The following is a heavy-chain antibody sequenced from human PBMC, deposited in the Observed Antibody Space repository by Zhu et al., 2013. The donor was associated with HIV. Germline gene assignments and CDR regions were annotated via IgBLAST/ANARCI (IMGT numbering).Heavy chain of an antibody. CDR2: INPNSGGT. CDR3: ARDLGYNWNEWWFDP. Sequence: QVQLVQSGAEVKKPGASVKVSCKASGYTFTGYYMHWVRQAPGQGLEWMGWINPNSGGTNYAQKFQGRVTMTRDTSISTAYMELSRLRSDDTAVYYCARDLGYNWNEWWFDPWGQGTLVTVSS. J-gene: IGHJ5*02. V-gene: IGHV1-2*02. D-gene: IGHD1-20*01. CDR1: GYTFTGYY.